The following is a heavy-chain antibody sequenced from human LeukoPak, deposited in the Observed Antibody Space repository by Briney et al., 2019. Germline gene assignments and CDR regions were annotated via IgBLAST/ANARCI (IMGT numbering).Heavy chain of an antibody. V-gene: IGHV3-21*01. Sequence: GGSLRLSCGASGFTSSSYNMNWVRQAPGKGLEWVSSISSSSSYIYYADSVKGRFTISRDNAKNSLYLQMNSLRGEDTAVYYCARDSTLGAFDIWGQGTMVTVSS. CDR1: GFTSSSYN. J-gene: IGHJ3*02. CDR2: ISSSSSYI. D-gene: IGHD3-10*01. CDR3: ARDSTLGAFDI.